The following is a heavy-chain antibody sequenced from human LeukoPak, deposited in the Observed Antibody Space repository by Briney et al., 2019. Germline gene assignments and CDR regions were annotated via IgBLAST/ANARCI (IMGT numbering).Heavy chain of an antibody. CDR1: GYTFTSFG. CDR2: VGAYNGDT. CDR3: TRDHCRGDNCPSFDY. Sequence: ASVKVSCKPSGYTFTSFGISWVRQAPGQGLEWMGWVGAYNGDTNYAQKFQGRVTMTTDTSTSTAYMDLRSLRSDDTAVYYCTRDHCRGDNCPSFDYWGQGTLVTVSS. V-gene: IGHV1-18*04. D-gene: IGHD2-15*01. J-gene: IGHJ4*02.